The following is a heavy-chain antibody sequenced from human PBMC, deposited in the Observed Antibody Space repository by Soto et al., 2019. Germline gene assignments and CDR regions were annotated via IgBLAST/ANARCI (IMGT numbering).Heavy chain of an antibody. CDR1: GGTFSSYT. V-gene: IGHV1-69*04. Sequence: GASVKVSCKASGGTFSSYTISWVRQAPGQGLEWMGRIIPILGIANYAQKFQGRVTITADKSTSTAYMELSSLRSEDTAVYYCAREALYSNGWYYSDYWGQGTPVTVSS. D-gene: IGHD6-13*01. CDR3: AREALYSNGWYYSDY. CDR2: IIPILGIA. J-gene: IGHJ4*02.